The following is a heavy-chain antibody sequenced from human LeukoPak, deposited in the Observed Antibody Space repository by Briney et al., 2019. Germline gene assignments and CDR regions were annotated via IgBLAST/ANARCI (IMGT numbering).Heavy chain of an antibody. V-gene: IGHV1-46*01. CDR2: INPSGGST. CDR1: GYTFTSYY. CDR3: ARDSIYLGSGDTFDI. J-gene: IGHJ3*02. Sequence: ASVKVSCMASGYTFTSYYMHWVRQAPGEGLEWMGIINPSGGSTSYAQKFQGRVTMTRDTSTSTVYMDLTSLTSEDTAVYYCARDSIYLGSGDTFDIWGQGTIVTVSS. D-gene: IGHD3-16*01.